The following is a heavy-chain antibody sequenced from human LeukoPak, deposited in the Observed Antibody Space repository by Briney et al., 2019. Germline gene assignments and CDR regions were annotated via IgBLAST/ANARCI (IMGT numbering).Heavy chain of an antibody. D-gene: IGHD5-24*01. CDR2: ISPYNGHT. J-gene: IGHJ5*01. Sequence: ASVKVSCKTSGYNFTTYFITWVRQAPGQGLEWMGWISPYNGHTKYAHSLQGRVTMTTDTSTSTAFMELRSLTSDATTVYCCAREVESRKLDSWGQGALVTVSS. CDR3: AREVESRKLDS. CDR1: GYNFTTYF. V-gene: IGHV1-18*04.